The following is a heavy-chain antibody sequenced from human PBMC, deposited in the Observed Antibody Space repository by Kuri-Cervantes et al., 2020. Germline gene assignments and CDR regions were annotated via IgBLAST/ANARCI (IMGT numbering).Heavy chain of an antibody. CDR3: AKGTELVPHDGAFDI. CDR1: GFTFSSYA. Sequence: GESLKISCAASGFTFSSYAMHWVRQAPGKGLEWVAVISYDGSNKYYADSVKGRFTISRDNSKNTLYLQMNSLRAEDTAVYYCAKGTELVPHDGAFDIWGQGTMVTVSS. J-gene: IGHJ3*02. CDR2: ISYDGSNK. V-gene: IGHV3-30-3*01. D-gene: IGHD6-13*01.